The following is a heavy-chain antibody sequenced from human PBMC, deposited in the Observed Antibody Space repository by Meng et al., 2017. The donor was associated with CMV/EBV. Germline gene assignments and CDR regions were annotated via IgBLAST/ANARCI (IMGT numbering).Heavy chain of an antibody. D-gene: IGHD2-15*01. CDR1: GGAFSGYY. V-gene: IGHV4-34*01. J-gene: IGHJ5*01. CDR2: INHSGRT. Sequence: QLQLQQWGAGLLKPSVTLSRACAVYGGAFSGYYWSWIRQPPGKGLEWIGEINHSGRTNYNPSLKSRVTISVDTSKNQFSLKLSSVTAADTAVYYCASSLTYPDSWGQGTLVTVSS. CDR3: ASSLTYPDS.